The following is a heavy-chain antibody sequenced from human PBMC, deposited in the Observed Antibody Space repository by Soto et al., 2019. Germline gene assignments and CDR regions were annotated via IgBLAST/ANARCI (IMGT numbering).Heavy chain of an antibody. D-gene: IGHD3-3*01. CDR1: GYTFTSYD. CDR2: MNPNSGNT. J-gene: IGHJ3*02. V-gene: IGHV1-8*01. CDR3: ARGYGFLEWLRDAFDI. Sequence: ASVKVSCKASGYTFTSYDINWVRQATGQGREWMGWMNPNSGNTGYAQKFQGRVTMTRNTSISTAYMELSSLRSEDTAVYYCARGYGFLEWLRDAFDIWGQGTMVTVSS.